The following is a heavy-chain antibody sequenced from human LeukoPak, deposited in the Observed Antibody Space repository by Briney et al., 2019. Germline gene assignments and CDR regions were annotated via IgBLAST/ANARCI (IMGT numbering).Heavy chain of an antibody. CDR2: ISTYNGNT. J-gene: IGHJ4*01. CDR1: GYTFSSYG. V-gene: IGHV1-18*01. D-gene: IGHD1-1*01. CDR3: ARRLERHHDFDY. Sequence: GASVKVSCKASGYTFSSYGISWVRQAPGQGLEWMGWISTYNGNTNYAQKLQDRVTMTTDTSTSTAYMELRSLRSDDTAMYYCARRLERHHDFDYWGQEPWSPSPQ.